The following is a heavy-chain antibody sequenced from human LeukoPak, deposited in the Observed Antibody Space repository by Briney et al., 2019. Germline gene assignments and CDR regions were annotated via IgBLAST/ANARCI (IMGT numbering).Heavy chain of an antibody. Sequence: GGSLRLSCAVSGFTFSSYGMHWVRQAPGKGPEWVAFIRYDGNYKYYADSVKGRFTISRDESKNTLYLQMNSLRAEDTAVYYCARSSGIAAAVPFDYWGQGTLVTVSS. J-gene: IGHJ4*02. CDR2: IRYDGNYK. V-gene: IGHV3-30*02. CDR1: GFTFSSYG. D-gene: IGHD6-13*01. CDR3: ARSSGIAAAVPFDY.